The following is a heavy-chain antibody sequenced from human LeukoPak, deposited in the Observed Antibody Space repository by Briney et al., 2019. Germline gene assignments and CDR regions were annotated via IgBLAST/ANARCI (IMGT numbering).Heavy chain of an antibody. CDR2: IYYSGTT. Sequence: SETLSLTCTVSGGSFSSGSYYWSWIRQPPGKGLEWIGYIYYSGTTNYNPSLKSRVTISVDTSKNQFSLKLSSVTAADTAMYYCARRRAAAGTPPIFDYWGQGTLVTVSS. CDR1: GGSFSSGSYY. V-gene: IGHV4-61*01. CDR3: ARRRAAAGTPPIFDY. D-gene: IGHD6-13*01. J-gene: IGHJ4*02.